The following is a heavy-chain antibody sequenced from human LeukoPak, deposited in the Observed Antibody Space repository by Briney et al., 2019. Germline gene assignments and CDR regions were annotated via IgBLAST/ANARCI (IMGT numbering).Heavy chain of an antibody. D-gene: IGHD1-20*01. CDR2: IYTSGIT. CDR1: GCSISSYY. Sequence: SETLSLTCTVSGCSISSYYWSWIRQPAGKGLEWIRRIYTSGITNYNPSLKSRVTISVDKSKNQFSLKLSSVTAADTAVYYCARGITGTSRSLYYYYYMDVWGKGTTVTVSS. CDR3: ARGITGTSRSLYYYYYMDV. J-gene: IGHJ6*03. V-gene: IGHV4-4*07.